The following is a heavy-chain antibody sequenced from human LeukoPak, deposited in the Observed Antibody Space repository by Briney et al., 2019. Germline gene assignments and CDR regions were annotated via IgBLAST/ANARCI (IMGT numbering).Heavy chain of an antibody. CDR2: IIPIFGTA. V-gene: IGHV1-69*13. Sequence: AAVKVSCKASGGTFSSYAISWVRQAPGQGLEWMGGIIPIFGTANYAQKFQGRVTITADESTSTAYMELSSLRSEDTAVYYCASDDITMVRGVRENWFDPWGQGTLVTVSS. CDR1: GGTFSSYA. CDR3: ASDDITMVRGVRENWFDP. J-gene: IGHJ5*02. D-gene: IGHD3-10*01.